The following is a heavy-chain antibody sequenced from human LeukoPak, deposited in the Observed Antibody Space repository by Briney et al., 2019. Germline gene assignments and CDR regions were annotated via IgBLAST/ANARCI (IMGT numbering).Heavy chain of an antibody. V-gene: IGHV3-48*01. J-gene: IGHJ4*02. CDR3: ARGPYGDYVDALDY. D-gene: IGHD4-17*01. CDR2: ISDSSGTI. Sequence: QTGGSLRLSCAASGFTFNTYSMNWVRQAPGKGLERVSYISDSSGTIYYADSVKGRFTISRDNAKNSLYLQMNSLRAEDTAVYYCARGPYGDYVDALDYWGQGTLVTVSS. CDR1: GFTFNTYS.